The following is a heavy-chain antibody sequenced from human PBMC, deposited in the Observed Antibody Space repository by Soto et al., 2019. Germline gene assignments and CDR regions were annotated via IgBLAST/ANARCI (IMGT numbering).Heavy chain of an antibody. Sequence: SETLSLTCTVSGGSISSNYYYWGWIRQPPGKGLEWIGSIYYSGSTYYNPSLKSRVTISVDTSKNQFSLKLSSVTAADTAVYYCASPKIAFYNWFDPWGQGTLVTVSS. CDR3: ASPKIAFYNWFDP. D-gene: IGHD3-3*02. J-gene: IGHJ5*02. CDR2: IYYSGST. V-gene: IGHV4-39*01. CDR1: GGSISSNYYY.